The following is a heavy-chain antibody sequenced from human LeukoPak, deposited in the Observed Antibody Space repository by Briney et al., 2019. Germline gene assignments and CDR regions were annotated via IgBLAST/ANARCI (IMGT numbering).Heavy chain of an antibody. CDR1: GFTFSTYS. CDR2: ISTGSSYI. J-gene: IGHJ3*02. V-gene: IGHV3-21*01. Sequence: GGSLRLSCAASGFTFSTYSMNWVRQAPGKGLEWVSSISTGSSYIYYTDSVKGRFTISRDNAKNSLYLQMNSLRAEDTAVYYCVREGGGGYIYGFRTKEDAFDIWGQGTMVSVSS. D-gene: IGHD5-18*01. CDR3: VREGGGGYIYGFRTKEDAFDI.